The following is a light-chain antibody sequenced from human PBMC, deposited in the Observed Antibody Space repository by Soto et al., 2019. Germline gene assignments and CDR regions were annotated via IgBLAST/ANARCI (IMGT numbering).Light chain of an antibody. CDR2: GAS. CDR3: QHYNNWPQT. CDR1: QSVSSN. V-gene: IGKV3-15*01. J-gene: IGKJ1*01. Sequence: EIVMTQSPATLSVSPGERATLSCRASQSVSSNLAWYQQKPGQAPRLLIYGASTRATGIPAMFSGSGSGTEFTLTISSLQSEDFAVYYCQHYNNWPQTFGQGTKVQIK.